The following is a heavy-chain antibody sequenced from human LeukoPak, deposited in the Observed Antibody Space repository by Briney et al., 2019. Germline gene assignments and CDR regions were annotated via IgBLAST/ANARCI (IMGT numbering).Heavy chain of an antibody. CDR1: GFTFSSFS. CDR3: AKSHERASWFYFDY. D-gene: IGHD6-13*01. Sequence: GGSLRLSCSASGFTFSSFSMSWVRQAPGKGLEWVSALSASGGSSYYAASMKGRFTISRDNSKNTLYLQLNSLTAEDTAVYYSAKSHERASWFYFDYWGQGTLVTVSS. CDR2: LSASGGSS. V-gene: IGHV3-23*01. J-gene: IGHJ4*02.